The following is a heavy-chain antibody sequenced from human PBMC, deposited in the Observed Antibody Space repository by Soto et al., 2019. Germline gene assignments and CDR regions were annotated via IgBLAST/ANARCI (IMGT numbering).Heavy chain of an antibody. CDR1: GGTFSSYT. CDR2: IIPVFGTK. D-gene: IGHD4-17*01. CDR3: AIYIGDYPSFDY. Sequence: QVQLVQSGAEVQMPGSSVRVSCKASGGTFSSYTISWVRQAPGQGLEWMGQIIPVFGTKTYAQKFQGRVTITADESTSTASMEVNSLKSDDTAVYYCAIYIGDYPSFDYWGQGTLVSVS. V-gene: IGHV1-69*01. J-gene: IGHJ4*02.